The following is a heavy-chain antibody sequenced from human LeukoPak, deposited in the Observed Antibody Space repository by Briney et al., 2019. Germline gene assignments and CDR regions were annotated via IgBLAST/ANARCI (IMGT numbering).Heavy chain of an antibody. Sequence: GGSLRLSCAASGFTFSSYAMSWVRQAPGKGLEWVSAISGSGGSTYYADSVKGRFIISRDNSKNTLYLQMNSLRAEDTAVYYCAKDRRVYSSNNAEYFQHWGQGTLVTVSS. CDR1: GFTFSSYA. CDR2: ISGSGGST. CDR3: AKDRRVYSSNNAEYFQH. J-gene: IGHJ1*01. V-gene: IGHV3-23*01. D-gene: IGHD6-13*01.